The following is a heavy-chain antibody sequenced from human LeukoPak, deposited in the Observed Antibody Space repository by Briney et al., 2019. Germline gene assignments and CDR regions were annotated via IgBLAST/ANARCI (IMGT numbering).Heavy chain of an antibody. CDR3: AREGVGYYGSSGPGDAFDI. Sequence: PSETLSLTCAVYGGSFSGYYWSWIRQPPGKGLEWIGEINHSGSTNYNSSLKSRVTISVDTSKNQFSLKVSSVTAADTAVYYCAREGVGYYGSSGPGDAFDIWGQGTMVTVSS. CDR2: INHSGST. D-gene: IGHD3-22*01. V-gene: IGHV4-34*01. CDR1: GGSFSGYY. J-gene: IGHJ3*02.